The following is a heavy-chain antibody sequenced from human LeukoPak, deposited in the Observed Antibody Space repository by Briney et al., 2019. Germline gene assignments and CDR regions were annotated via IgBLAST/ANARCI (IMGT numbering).Heavy chain of an antibody. J-gene: IGHJ4*02. D-gene: IGHD3-22*01. V-gene: IGHV1-46*01. CDR3: ARTPYSSGYLYYFDY. CDR2: INPSGGST. CDR1: GYTFINYY. Sequence: ASVKASCKASGYTFINYYIHWVRQAPGQGLEWMGIINPSGGSTSYSQKFQGRVTMTRDTSTSTVYMELSRLRSEDTAVFYCARTPYSSGYLYYFDYWGQGTLVTVSS.